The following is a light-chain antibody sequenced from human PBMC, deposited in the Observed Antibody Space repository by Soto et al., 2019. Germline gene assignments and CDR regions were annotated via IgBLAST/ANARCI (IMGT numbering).Light chain of an antibody. J-gene: IGLJ2*01. V-gene: IGLV2-14*01. CDR3: SSYTSSRKLV. CDR2: EVN. Sequence: QSALTQPASVSGSPGQSITISCTGTSSDVGGYNYVSWYQQHPGKAPKLLFYEVNIRPSGVYNRFSGSKSGNTASLTISGLQAEDEADYYCSSYTSSRKLVFGGGTKVTVL. CDR1: SSDVGGYNY.